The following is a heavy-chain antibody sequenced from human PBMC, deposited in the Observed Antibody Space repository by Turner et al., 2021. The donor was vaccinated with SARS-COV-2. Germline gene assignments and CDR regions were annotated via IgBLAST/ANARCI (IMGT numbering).Heavy chain of an antibody. CDR3: ARQKYCSGASCFVFGDAFDI. CDR1: GYMFSSYW. CDR2: IYPGDSDT. Sequence: EAQLVQSGAEVKKPGESLKISCKSSGYMFSSYWIGWVRQMPGKGLEWMGVIYPGDSDTRYSPAFQGQVTISADKSINTAYLQWSSLKASDTAMYYCARQKYCSGASCFVFGDAFDIWGRGTVVTISS. V-gene: IGHV5-51*01. D-gene: IGHD2-15*01. J-gene: IGHJ3*02.